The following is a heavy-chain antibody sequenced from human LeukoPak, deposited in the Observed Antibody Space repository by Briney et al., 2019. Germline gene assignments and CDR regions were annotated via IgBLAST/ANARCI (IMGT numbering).Heavy chain of an antibody. CDR2: TYYSGST. CDR1: GVSISSIGYY. J-gene: IGHJ5*02. V-gene: IGHV4-39*01. D-gene: IGHD3-10*01. Sequence: SEILSLTCTVSGVSISSIGYYWGWIRQPPGKGLEWIGSTYYSGSTYYNPSLKSRVTISVDTSKNQFSLKLSSVTAADTAVYYCARTREGYYGSGSYSSFDPWGQETLVPVSS. CDR3: ARTREGYYGSGSYSSFDP.